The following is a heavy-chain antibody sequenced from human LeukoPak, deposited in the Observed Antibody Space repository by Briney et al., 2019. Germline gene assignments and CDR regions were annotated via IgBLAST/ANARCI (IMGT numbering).Heavy chain of an antibody. D-gene: IGHD3-10*01. CDR1: GGSISSGSYY. CDR3: ARGVGSLLWFGEFEAFDI. CDR2: INHSGST. J-gene: IGHJ3*02. Sequence: PSQTLSLTCTVSGGSISSGSYYWSWIRQPPGKGLEWLGEINHSGSTNYNPSLKSQVTISVDTSKNQFSLKLSSVTAADTAVYYCARGVGSLLWFGEFEAFDIWGQGTMVTVSS. V-gene: IGHV4-39*07.